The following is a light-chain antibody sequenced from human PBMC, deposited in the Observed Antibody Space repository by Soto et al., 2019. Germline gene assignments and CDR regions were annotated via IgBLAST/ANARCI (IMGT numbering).Light chain of an antibody. CDR2: DVS. Sequence: EIVLTQSPATLSLSPGERATLSCRASQSVSSQLAWYQQKPGQAPRLLIYDVSNRATGIPARFSGSGSGTDFTLTISRLEPEDFAVYYCQQYHNSPLTFGQGTKVDIK. V-gene: IGKV3-11*01. CDR3: QQYHNSPLT. J-gene: IGKJ1*01. CDR1: QSVSSQ.